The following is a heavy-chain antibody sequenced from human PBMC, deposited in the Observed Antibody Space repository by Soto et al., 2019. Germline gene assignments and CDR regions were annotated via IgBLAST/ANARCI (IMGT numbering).Heavy chain of an antibody. V-gene: IGHV3-23*01. J-gene: IGHJ4*02. CDR2: ISGSGGST. D-gene: IGHD3-22*01. CDR3: AKVPNYYDSSGNPWYFDY. Sequence: GGSLRLSCAPSGFTFSSYAMSWVRQAPGKGLKWVSAISGSGGSTYYADSVKGRFTISRDNSKNTLYLQMNSLRAEDTAVYYCAKVPNYYDSSGNPWYFDYWGQGTLVTVSS. CDR1: GFTFSSYA.